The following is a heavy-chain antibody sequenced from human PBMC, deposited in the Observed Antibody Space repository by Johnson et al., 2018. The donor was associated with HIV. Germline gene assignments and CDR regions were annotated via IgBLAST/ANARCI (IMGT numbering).Heavy chain of an antibody. J-gene: IGHJ3*01. CDR1: GFTFSSYA. Sequence: VQLVESGGGVVQPGRSLRLSCAASGFTFSSYAMSWVRQAPGKGLEWVSAISGSGGSTYYADSVKGRFTISRDNAKNSLYLQMNSLRDEDTAVYYCVTADRGSAWGQGTMVTVSS. V-gene: IGHV3-23*04. D-gene: IGHD1-26*01. CDR2: ISGSGGST. CDR3: VTADRGSA.